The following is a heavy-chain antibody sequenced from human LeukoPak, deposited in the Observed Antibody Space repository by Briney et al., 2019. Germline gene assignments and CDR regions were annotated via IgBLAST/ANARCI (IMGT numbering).Heavy chain of an antibody. D-gene: IGHD3-10*01. CDR1: GGSFSGYY. Sequence: SETLSLTCAVYGGSFSGYYWSWIRQPPGKGLEWIGEIIHSGSTNYNPSLKSRVTISVDTSKNQFSLKLSSVTAADTAVYYCARGGIPYYYGSGSYFGYWGQGTLVTVSS. V-gene: IGHV4-34*01. CDR2: IIHSGST. J-gene: IGHJ4*02. CDR3: ARGGIPYYYGSGSYFGY.